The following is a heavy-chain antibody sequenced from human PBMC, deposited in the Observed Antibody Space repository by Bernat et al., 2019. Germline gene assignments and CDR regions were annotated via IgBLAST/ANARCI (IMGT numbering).Heavy chain of an antibody. CDR1: GFTFTNAW. CDR2: IKSKTDGGTT. D-gene: IGHD6-6*01. Sequence: VESGGGLVKPGGSLRLSCAASGFTFTNAWMSWVRQAPGKGLEWVGRIKSKTDGGTTDYAAPVKGRFTISRDDSKDTLYLQMNSLKTEDTAVYYCTTGYSSSPGRKNCFDYWGQGTLVTVSS. V-gene: IGHV3-15*01. CDR3: TTGYSSSPGRKNCFDY. J-gene: IGHJ4*02.